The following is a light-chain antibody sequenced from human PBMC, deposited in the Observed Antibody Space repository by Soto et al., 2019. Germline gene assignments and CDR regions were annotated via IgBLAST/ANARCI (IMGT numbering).Light chain of an antibody. CDR2: GAS. CDR3: QQYGSSWWT. CDR1: QSVSSSY. V-gene: IGKV3-20*01. Sequence: EIVLTQSPGTLSLSPGERATLSCRASQSVSSSYLAWYQQKPGQAPRLLIYGASSRATGIPDRFSGSGPGTDFTLTISRLEPEDFAVYYCQQYGSSWWTFGQGTKVDIK. J-gene: IGKJ1*01.